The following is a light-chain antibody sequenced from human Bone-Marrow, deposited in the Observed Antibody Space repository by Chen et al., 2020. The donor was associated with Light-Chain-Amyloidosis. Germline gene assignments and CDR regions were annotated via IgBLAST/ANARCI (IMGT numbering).Light chain of an antibody. V-gene: IGKV3D-15*01. Sequence: EVVMMQSPATLSLSPGKRATLSCRASQNVGSSLAWYQQKPGQAPRLLIHGASTRATDIPARFSGSGSGTEFIFSISGLQSEDFAVYYCHQYNNWPYTFGQGIKLEIK. CDR1: QNVGSS. J-gene: IGKJ2*01. CDR3: HQYNNWPYT. CDR2: GAS.